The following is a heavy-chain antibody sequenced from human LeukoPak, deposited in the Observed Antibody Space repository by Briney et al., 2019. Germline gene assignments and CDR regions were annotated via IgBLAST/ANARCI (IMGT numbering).Heavy chain of an antibody. Sequence: SETLSLTCAVYGGSFSGYYWSWIRQPPGKGLEWIGEINHSGSTNYNPSLKSRVTVSVDTSKSQFSLKLSSVTAADTAVYYCASGLAPPYYYYGMDVWGQGTTVTVSS. J-gene: IGHJ6*02. V-gene: IGHV4-34*01. CDR2: INHSGST. CDR3: ASGLAPPYYYYGMDV. CDR1: GGSFSGYY. D-gene: IGHD1-1*01.